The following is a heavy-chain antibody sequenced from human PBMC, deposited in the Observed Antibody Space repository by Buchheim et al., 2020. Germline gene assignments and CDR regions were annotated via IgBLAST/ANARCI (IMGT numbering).Heavy chain of an antibody. CDR2: INYSGKA. D-gene: IGHD4-17*01. V-gene: IGHV4-59*01. CDR1: GGSISGYN. J-gene: IGHJ4*02. Sequence: QVQLQESGPGLVKPSETLSLTCTVSGGSISGYNWNWIRQPPGKGLEWIGFINYSGKANSNPSLRSRVPISVETSKNQFSLKLTSVTAADTAVYYCARTGGDHQGGDYWGQGTL. CDR3: ARTGGDHQGGDY.